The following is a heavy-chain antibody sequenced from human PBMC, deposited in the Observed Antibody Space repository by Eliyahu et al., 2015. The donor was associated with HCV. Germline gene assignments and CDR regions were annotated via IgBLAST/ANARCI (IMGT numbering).Heavy chain of an antibody. CDR3: AKGSRSYPFDY. CDR1: FSSYA. Sequence: FSSYAMSWVRQAPGKGLEWVSAISGSGGSTYYADSVKGRFTIPRDSSKNTLYLQMNTLRAEDTAAYYCAKGSRSYPFDYWGQGTLVTVSS. D-gene: IGHD1-26*01. V-gene: IGHV3-23*01. CDR2: ISGSGGST. J-gene: IGHJ4*02.